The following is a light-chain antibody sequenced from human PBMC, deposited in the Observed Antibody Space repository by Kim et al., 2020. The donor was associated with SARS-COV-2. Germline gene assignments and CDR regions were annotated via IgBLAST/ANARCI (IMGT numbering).Light chain of an antibody. CDR3: SAWDNSLNVWV. Sequence: PTATLTCTWNSNNCGYQGVAWLQQHQGHPPKLLASRNNNRPSGISERLSASRSGNTASLTITGLQPEDEADYYCSAWDNSLNVWVFGGGTKLTVL. V-gene: IGLV10-54*01. J-gene: IGLJ3*02. CDR2: RNN. CDR1: SNNCGYQG.